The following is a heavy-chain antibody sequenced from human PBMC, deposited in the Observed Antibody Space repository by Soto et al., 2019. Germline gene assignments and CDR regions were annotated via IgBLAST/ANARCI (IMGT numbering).Heavy chain of an antibody. V-gene: IGHV3-23*01. Sequence: GGSLRLSCAASGVTFGIYARSWVRQAPGKGLEWVSSISGSGGSIYYAHSVKGRFTISRDKTKNTLDLQMNSLRAEDTAVYHCARVAPEYSSTPRRFDFWGQGTLVTGS. CDR2: ISGSGGSI. CDR3: ARVAPEYSSTPRRFDF. J-gene: IGHJ4*02. CDR1: GVTFGIYA. D-gene: IGHD6-13*01.